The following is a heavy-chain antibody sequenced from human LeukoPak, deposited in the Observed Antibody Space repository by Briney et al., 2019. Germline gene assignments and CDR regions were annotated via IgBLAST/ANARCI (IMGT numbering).Heavy chain of an antibody. Sequence: ASVKVSCKASGYTFTGYYMHWVRQAPGQGLEWMGWISSSNGKTNYAQILQGRVTMTTDTSTSTAYMELRSLRSDDTAVYYCARGGGSTVNGMDVWGQGTTVTVSS. CDR2: ISSSNGKT. D-gene: IGHD2-15*01. CDR1: GYTFTGYY. J-gene: IGHJ6*02. CDR3: ARGGGSTVNGMDV. V-gene: IGHV1-18*04.